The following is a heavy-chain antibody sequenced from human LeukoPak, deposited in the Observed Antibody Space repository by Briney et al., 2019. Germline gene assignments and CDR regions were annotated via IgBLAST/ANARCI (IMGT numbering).Heavy chain of an antibody. CDR3: ARSPAYYYDSSGYYYYYYGMDV. D-gene: IGHD3-22*01. CDR1: GGSISSGENY. Sequence: SQTLSLTCTVSGGSISSGENYWSWIRQPPGTGLEWIGYIYHSGITYYNPSLKGRLTISIDTSKNQFSLKRRSVTVADTAVYYCARSPAYYYDSSGYYYYYYGMDVWGQGTTVTVSS. J-gene: IGHJ6*02. CDR2: IYHSGIT. V-gene: IGHV4-30-4*01.